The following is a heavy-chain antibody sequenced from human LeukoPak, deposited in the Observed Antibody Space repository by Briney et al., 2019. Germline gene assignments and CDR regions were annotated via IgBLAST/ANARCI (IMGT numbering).Heavy chain of an antibody. CDR3: ARDFSYIAARPDY. V-gene: IGHV4-59*01. CDR1: GGSISSYY. D-gene: IGHD6-6*01. J-gene: IGHJ4*02. Sequence: PSETLSLTCTVSGGSISSYYWSWIRQPPGKGLEWIGYIYYSGSTNYNPSLKSRVTISIDTSKNQFSLKLSSVTAADTAVYYCARDFSYIAARPDYWGQGTLVTVSS. CDR2: IYYSGST.